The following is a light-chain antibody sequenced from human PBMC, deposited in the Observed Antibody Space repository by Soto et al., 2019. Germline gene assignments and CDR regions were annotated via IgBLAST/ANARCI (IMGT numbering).Light chain of an antibody. CDR2: SAS. CDR3: QASYTTPLT. Sequence: DIQMTQSPSSLSASIGDRVTLTCRSSQSIGNYLNWYQQKPGKAPSLLIHSASTLQNGVPSRFSGSGSGTEFTFTISGLQPDDVATYYFQASYTTPLTFGQGTRLE. J-gene: IGKJ5*01. CDR1: QSIGNY. V-gene: IGKV1-39*01.